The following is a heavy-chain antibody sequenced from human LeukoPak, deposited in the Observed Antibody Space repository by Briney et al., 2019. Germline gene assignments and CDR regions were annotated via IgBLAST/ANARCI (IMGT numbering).Heavy chain of an antibody. V-gene: IGHV4-39*07. CDR2: IYYSGST. D-gene: IGHD4-17*01. Sequence: KSSETLSLTCTVSGGSISSSSYYWGWIRQPPGKGLEWIGSIYYSGSTYYNPSLKSRVTISVDTSKNQFSLKLSSVTAADTAVYYCATQVRLRTTPPDYWGQGTLVTVSS. CDR1: GGSISSSSYY. CDR3: ATQVRLRTTPPDY. J-gene: IGHJ4*02.